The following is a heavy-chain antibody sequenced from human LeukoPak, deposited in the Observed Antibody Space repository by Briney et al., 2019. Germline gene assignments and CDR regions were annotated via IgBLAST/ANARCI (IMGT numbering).Heavy chain of an antibody. CDR1: GFAFSTYW. J-gene: IGHJ4*02. Sequence: GGSLRLSCAASGFAFSTYWMTWVRQAPGEGLEWVANINQDGTRTQYVDSVKGRFTISRDNAKNSLYLQMNSLRAEDTAVYYCARDRDSSGWFDYWGQGTLVTVSS. CDR3: ARDRDSSGWFDY. D-gene: IGHD6-19*01. V-gene: IGHV3-7*01. CDR2: INQDGTRT.